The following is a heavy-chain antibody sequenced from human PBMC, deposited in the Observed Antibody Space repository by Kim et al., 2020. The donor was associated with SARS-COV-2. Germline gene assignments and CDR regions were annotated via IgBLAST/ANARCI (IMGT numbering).Heavy chain of an antibody. Sequence: ASVKVSCKASGYTFTSYYMHWVRQAPGQGLEWMGIINPSGGSTSYAQKFQGRVTMTRDTSTSTVYMELSSLRSEDTAVYYCASLFHYYYDSSGGDYWGQGTLVTVSS. J-gene: IGHJ4*02. CDR1: GYTFTSYY. CDR3: ASLFHYYYDSSGGDY. V-gene: IGHV1-46*01. CDR2: INPSGGST. D-gene: IGHD3-22*01.